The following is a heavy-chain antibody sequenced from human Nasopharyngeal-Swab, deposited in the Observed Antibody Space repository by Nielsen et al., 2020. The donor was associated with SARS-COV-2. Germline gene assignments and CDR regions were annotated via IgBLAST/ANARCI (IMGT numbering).Heavy chain of an antibody. D-gene: IGHD6-13*01. J-gene: IGHJ3*02. V-gene: IGHV5-51*01. CDR2: IYRGDSDT. CDR3: ARLGIAAAAGTFDI. CDR1: GYSFTNYW. Sequence: GESLKISCKGSGYSFTNYWIGWVRQMPGKGLEWMGIIYRGDSDTRYSPSFQGQVTISADKSISTAYLQWSSLKASDTAMYFCARLGIAAAAGTFDIWGQGTMVTVSS.